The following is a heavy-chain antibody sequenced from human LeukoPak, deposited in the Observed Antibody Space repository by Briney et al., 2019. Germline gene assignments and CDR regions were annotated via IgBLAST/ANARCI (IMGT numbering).Heavy chain of an antibody. CDR2: ISGSGGST. D-gene: IGHD3-10*01. J-gene: IGHJ5*02. V-gene: IGHV3-23*01. Sequence: PGGTLRLSCAASGFTFSSYGMSWVRQAPGKGLEWVSAISGSGGSTYYADSVKGRFTISRDNSKNTLYLQMNSLRAEDTAVYYCAKDGTMVRGVIYWFDPWGQGTLVTVSS. CDR3: AKDGTMVRGVIYWFDP. CDR1: GFTFSSYG.